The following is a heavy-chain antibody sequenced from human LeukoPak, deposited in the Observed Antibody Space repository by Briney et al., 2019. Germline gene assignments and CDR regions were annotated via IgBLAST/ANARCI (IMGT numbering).Heavy chain of an antibody. J-gene: IGHJ5*02. D-gene: IGHD2-2*01. CDR2: IIPILGIA. CDR1: GGTFSSYI. V-gene: IGHV1-69*04. CDR3: ARDRYCSSTSCYLDTCAFHP. Sequence: SVKVCCKASGGTFSSYIISWVGQAPGQGLEWMGRIIPILGIANYAQKFQGRVTITADKSTSTAFMELSSLRSEDTAVYFCARDRYCSSTSCYLDTCAFHPGGQGTLVTASS.